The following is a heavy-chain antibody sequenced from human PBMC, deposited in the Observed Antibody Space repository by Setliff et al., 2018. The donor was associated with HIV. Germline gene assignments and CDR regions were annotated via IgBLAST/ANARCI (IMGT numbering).Heavy chain of an antibody. Sequence: GGSLRLSCAVSGLTFSRYGFHWVRQVPGKGLDWVTFIQYDESNKYYGDSVRGRFTISRDNSKNTLYLQMNSLRSEDTAVYYCARGNIAAGAPFDYWGQGTLVTVSS. CDR3: ARGNIAAGAPFDY. V-gene: IGHV3-30*02. CDR1: GLTFSRYG. D-gene: IGHD6-13*01. J-gene: IGHJ4*02. CDR2: IQYDESNK.